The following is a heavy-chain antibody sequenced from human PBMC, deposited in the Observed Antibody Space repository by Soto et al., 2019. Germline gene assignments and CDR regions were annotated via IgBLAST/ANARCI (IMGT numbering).Heavy chain of an antibody. CDR1: GFTFSDYY. CDR2: ISSSGSTI. D-gene: IGHD3-3*01. J-gene: IGHJ6*02. CDR3: ARDRYSYYDFWSGSLPYYYYGLDV. Sequence: PGGSLRLSCAASGFTFSDYYMSWIRQAPGKGLEWVSYISSSGSTIYYADSVKGRFTISRDNAKNSLYLQMNSLRAEDTAVYYCARDRYSYYDFWSGSLPYYYYGLDVWGQGTTVTVSS. V-gene: IGHV3-11*04.